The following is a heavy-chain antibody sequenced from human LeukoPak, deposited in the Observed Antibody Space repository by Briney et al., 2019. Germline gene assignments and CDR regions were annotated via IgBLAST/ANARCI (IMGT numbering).Heavy chain of an antibody. CDR2: VDHTGST. J-gene: IGHJ6*03. CDR3: ARGRVSSSTWYSTYYYYFYMDV. Sequence: SDTLSLTCSVSDDSITMYYWTWIRQPPGKGLEWIGYVDHTGSTNFNPSLNGRVSISRDTTNNLFSLRLRSVTAADTAVYFCARGRVSSSTWYSTYYYYFYMDVWGKGTTVTVSS. CDR1: DDSITMYY. V-gene: IGHV4-59*07. D-gene: IGHD1-1*01.